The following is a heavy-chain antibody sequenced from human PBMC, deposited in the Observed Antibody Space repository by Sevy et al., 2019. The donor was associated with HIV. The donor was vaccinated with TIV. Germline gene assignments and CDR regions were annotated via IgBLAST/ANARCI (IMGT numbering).Heavy chain of an antibody. CDR3: ASPGGGSYYVVGYFDY. Sequence: GGSLRLSCAASGFTFSSYAMHWVRQAPGKGLEWVAVISYDGSNKYYAHSVKGRFTISGDNSKSTLYLQMNSLSAEDTAVYYCASPGGGSYYVVGYFDYWGQGTLVTVSS. J-gene: IGHJ4*02. CDR1: GFTFSSYA. V-gene: IGHV3-30-3*01. D-gene: IGHD1-26*01. CDR2: ISYDGSNK.